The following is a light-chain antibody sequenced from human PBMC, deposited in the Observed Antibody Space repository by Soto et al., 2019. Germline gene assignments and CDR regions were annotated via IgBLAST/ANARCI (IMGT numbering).Light chain of an antibody. Sequence: QSVLTQPASVSGSPGQSIIISCTGTSSDIGGYNYVSWYQQHPGKAPKLMIHDVSDRPSGVSNRFSGSKSVNTASLTISGLQAEDEADYYCSSYTSSRTVVFGGGTKLTVL. CDR3: SSYTSSRTVV. CDR2: DVS. J-gene: IGLJ3*02. V-gene: IGLV2-14*01. CDR1: SSDIGGYNY.